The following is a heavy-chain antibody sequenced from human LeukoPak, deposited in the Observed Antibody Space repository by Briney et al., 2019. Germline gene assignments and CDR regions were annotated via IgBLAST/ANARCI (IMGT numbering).Heavy chain of an antibody. D-gene: IGHD4-17*01. CDR2: IWYDGSNK. V-gene: IGHV3-33*01. CDR3: ARGNGDSLLYGMDV. J-gene: IGHJ6*04. CDR1: GFTFNSYG. Sequence: GRSLRLSCAASGFTFNSYGMHWVRQAPGKGLEWVAVIWYDGSNKYYADSVKGRFTISRDNSKNTLYLQMNSLRAEDTAVYYCARGNGDSLLYGMDVWGKGTTVTVSS.